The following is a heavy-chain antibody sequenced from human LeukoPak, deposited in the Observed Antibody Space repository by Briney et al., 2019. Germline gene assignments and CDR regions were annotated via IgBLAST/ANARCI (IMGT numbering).Heavy chain of an antibody. J-gene: IGHJ4*02. CDR3: ARDAYYYDSSGYYYFDY. Sequence: SETLSLTCTVSGGSISSYYWSWIRQPAGKGLEWIGRIYTSGSTNYNPSLKSRVTMSVDSSKNQFSLKLSSVTAADTAVYYCARDAYYYDSSGYYYFDYWGQGTLVTVSS. D-gene: IGHD3-22*01. CDR2: IYTSGST. V-gene: IGHV4-4*07. CDR1: GGSISSYY.